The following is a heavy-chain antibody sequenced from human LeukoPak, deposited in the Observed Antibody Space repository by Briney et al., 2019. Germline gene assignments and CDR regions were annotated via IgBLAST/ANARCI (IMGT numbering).Heavy chain of an antibody. D-gene: IGHD3-22*01. CDR3: ARAPRGYYDCAFDI. CDR2: ISSSGSTI. CDR1: GFTFSSYE. V-gene: IGHV3-48*03. J-gene: IGHJ3*02. Sequence: GGSLRLSCAASGFTFSSYEMNWVRQAPGKGLEGVSYISSSGSTIYYADSVKGRFTISRDNAKNSLYLQMNSLRAEDTAVYYCARAPRGYYDCAFDIWGQGTMVTVSS.